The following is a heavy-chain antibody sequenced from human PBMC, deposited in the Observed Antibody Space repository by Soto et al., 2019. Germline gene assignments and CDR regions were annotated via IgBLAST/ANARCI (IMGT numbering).Heavy chain of an antibody. CDR2: VYYSGST. V-gene: IGHV4-61*08. D-gene: IGHD1-7*01. J-gene: IGHJ6*02. CDR3: ASNHLGTTPYGMDV. Sequence: SETLSLTCTVSGGSISRGGYWWSWIRQHPGKGLEWIGYVYYSGSTNYNPSLKSRVSVSVDTSKNQFSLKLSSVTAEDTAVYYCASNHLGTTPYGMDVWGQGTTVTVSS. CDR1: GGSISRGGYW.